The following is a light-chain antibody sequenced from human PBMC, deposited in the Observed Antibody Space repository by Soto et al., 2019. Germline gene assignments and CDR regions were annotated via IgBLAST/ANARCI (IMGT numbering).Light chain of an antibody. V-gene: IGKV1-5*03. CDR2: KAS. Sequence: DIQMTQSPSTLSASVGDRVTITCRASPSISRWLAWYQHKPGKGPNLLIYKASSLESGVPSRFSGSGSGTEFTLTISSLQPDDFAHYYCQHYNICPLTFGGGTKVEIK. J-gene: IGKJ4*01. CDR1: PSISRW. CDR3: QHYNICPLT.